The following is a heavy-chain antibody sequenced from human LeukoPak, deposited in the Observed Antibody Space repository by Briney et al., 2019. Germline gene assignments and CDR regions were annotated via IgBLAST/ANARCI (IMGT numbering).Heavy chain of an antibody. Sequence: GGSLRLSCAASGFPFSSYAMYWVRQVPGEGLVWVSRVHGDGNNIGYADFVEGRFTISRDNAKNTLYLEMSSLRREDTAVYYCARARVGDPTDYWGQGTLVTVSS. D-gene: IGHD1-26*01. J-gene: IGHJ4*02. CDR1: GFPFSSYA. CDR3: ARARVGDPTDY. V-gene: IGHV3-74*01. CDR2: VHGDGNNI.